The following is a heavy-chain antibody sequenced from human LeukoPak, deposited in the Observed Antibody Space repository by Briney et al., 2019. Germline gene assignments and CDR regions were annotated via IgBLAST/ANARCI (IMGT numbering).Heavy chain of an antibody. CDR3: ARWYCSSTSCRAFDY. J-gene: IGHJ4*02. V-gene: IGHV3-21*01. Sequence: PGGSLRLSCAASGFTFSNYTMNWVRQTPGKRLEWVSSISGSSRYIYYADSMKGRFTISRDNAKNSLYLQLSSLRAEDTAVYYCARWYCSSTSCRAFDYWGQGTLVTVSS. CDR1: GFTFSNYT. CDR2: ISGSSRYI. D-gene: IGHD2-2*01.